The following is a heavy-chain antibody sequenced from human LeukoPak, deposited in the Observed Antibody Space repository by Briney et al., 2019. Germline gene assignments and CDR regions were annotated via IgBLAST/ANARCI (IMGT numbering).Heavy chain of an antibody. V-gene: IGHV1-2*06. CDR3: ARDSDTAMVTPSGYDCR. CDR1: GYTFTGYY. CDR2: INPNSGGT. D-gene: IGHD5-18*01. Sequence: EASVKVSCKASGYTFTGYYMHWVRQAPGQGLEWMGRINPNSGGTNCAQKFQGRVTMTRDTSISTAYMELSRLRSDDTAVYYCARDSDTAMVTPSGYDCRWGQGTLVTVSS. J-gene: IGHJ4*02.